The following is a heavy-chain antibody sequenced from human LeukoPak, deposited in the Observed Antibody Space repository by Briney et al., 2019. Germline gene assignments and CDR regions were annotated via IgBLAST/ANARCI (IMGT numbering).Heavy chain of an antibody. CDR1: GGSIRTYY. J-gene: IGHJ4*02. D-gene: IGHD3-22*01. CDR2: IFYSGTT. Sequence: SETLSLTCTVSGGSIRTYYWSWIRQPPGKGLERIGYIFYSGTTNYNPSLKSRVTISVDTSKNQFSLKLTSVTAADTAVYYCARDWTSGFHSLDYWGQGTLVTVSS. V-gene: IGHV4-59*01. CDR3: ARDWTSGFHSLDY.